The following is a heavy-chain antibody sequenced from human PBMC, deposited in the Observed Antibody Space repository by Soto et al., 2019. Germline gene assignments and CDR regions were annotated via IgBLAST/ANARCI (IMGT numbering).Heavy chain of an antibody. CDR1: GGSISGYY. CDR2: IYYSGST. V-gene: IGHV4-59*08. Sequence: SDTLSLICTVSGGSISGYYWSWIRQPPGKGLEWIGYIYYSGSTDYNPSLKSRVTISIDTSKNQFSLKLRSVTAADTAVYYCARYQQYYQHWGQGTLVTVSS. CDR3: ARYQQYYQH. J-gene: IGHJ1*01.